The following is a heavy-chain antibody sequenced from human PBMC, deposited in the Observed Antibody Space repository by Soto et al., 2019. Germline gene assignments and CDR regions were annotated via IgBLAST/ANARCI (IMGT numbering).Heavy chain of an antibody. CDR1: GGSISSSSYY. CDR2: IYYSGST. D-gene: IGHD3-22*01. Sequence: QLQLQESGPGLVKPSETLSLTCTVSGGSISSSSYYWGWIRQPPGKGLEWIGSIYYSGSTYYNPSLKSRVTISVDTSKNQFSLKLSSVTAADTAVYYCARHYYYDSSGHMYYFDYWGQGTLVTVSS. CDR3: ARHYYYDSSGHMYYFDY. J-gene: IGHJ4*02. V-gene: IGHV4-39*01.